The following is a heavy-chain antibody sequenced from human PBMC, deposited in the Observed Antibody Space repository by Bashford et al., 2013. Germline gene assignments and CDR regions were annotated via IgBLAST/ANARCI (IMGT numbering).Heavy chain of an antibody. D-gene: IGHD3-16*02. V-gene: IGHV5-10-1*01. Sequence: VRQMPGERPGVGWGTIDPSDSYAKYSPSFQGHVTLSSDKSVSAAYLQWTSLRASDTAIYFCARAHTRHKFDGDLSINLSFDGFDIWGQGTLVTVSS. J-gene: IGHJ3*02. CDR3: ARAHTRHKFDGDLSINLSFDGFDI. CDR2: IDPSDSYA.